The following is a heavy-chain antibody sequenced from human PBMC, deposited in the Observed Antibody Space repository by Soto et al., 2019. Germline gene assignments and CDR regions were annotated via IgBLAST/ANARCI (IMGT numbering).Heavy chain of an antibody. CDR1: GFTFNNYG. CDR2: ISDSGDTT. V-gene: IGHV3-23*01. Sequence: GGSLRLSCVASGFTFNNYGVSWVRQAPGKGLEWVSSISDSGDTTYYADSVKGRFTISRDNSKNTMYLQMNSLRVEDTALYYCASKGAGYCSGGSCYYMDVWGKGTTVTVSS. D-gene: IGHD2-15*01. J-gene: IGHJ6*03. CDR3: ASKGAGYCSGGSCYYMDV.